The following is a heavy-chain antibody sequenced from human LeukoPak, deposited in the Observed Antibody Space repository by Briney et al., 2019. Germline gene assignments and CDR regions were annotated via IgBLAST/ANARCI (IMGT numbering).Heavy chain of an antibody. D-gene: IGHD3-22*01. CDR2: VSYTGRT. CDR1: GGSLSGHY. CDR3: XXXLDNDISXXPDTFDV. Sequence: LETLSLTCTVSGGSLSGHYWSWIRQPPGKRLEWIGYVSYTGRTKYNPSLQSRVTISIDTSKSQFSLKLTSVTSADKAVYSCXXXLDNDISXXPDTFDVWGQGTTVIVSS. J-gene: IGHJ3*01. V-gene: IGHV4-59*11.